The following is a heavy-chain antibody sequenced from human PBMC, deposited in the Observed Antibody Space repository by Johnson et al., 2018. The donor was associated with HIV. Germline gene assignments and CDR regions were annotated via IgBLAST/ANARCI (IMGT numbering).Heavy chain of an antibody. V-gene: IGHV3-30*04. J-gene: IGHJ3*02. Sequence: QVQLVESGGGVVQPGRSLRLSCAASDFTFTNNAIHWVRQAPGKGLEWVAVISNDGTNTYYADSVKGRFTMSRDNAKKSLYLQMNSLRAEDTAVYYCAREEGTDILTRGDAFDIWGQGTMVTVSS. D-gene: IGHD3-9*01. CDR1: DFTFTNNA. CDR3: AREEGTDILTRGDAFDI. CDR2: ISNDGTNT.